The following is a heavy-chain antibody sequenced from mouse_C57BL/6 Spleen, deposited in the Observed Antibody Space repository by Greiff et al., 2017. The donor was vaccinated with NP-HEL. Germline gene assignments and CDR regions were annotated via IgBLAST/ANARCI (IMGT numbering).Heavy chain of an antibody. V-gene: IGHV1-53*01. D-gene: IGHD1-1*01. CDR2: INPSNGGT. CDR1: GYTFTSYW. J-gene: IGHJ1*03. CDR3: SRSDTTVVADWYFDV. Sequence: QVQLQQPGTELVKPGASVKLSCKASGYTFTSYWMPWVKQRPGQGLEWIGNINPSNGGTNYNEKFKSKATLTVDKSSSTAYMQLSSLTSEDSAVYYCSRSDTTVVADWYFDVWGTGTTVTVSS.